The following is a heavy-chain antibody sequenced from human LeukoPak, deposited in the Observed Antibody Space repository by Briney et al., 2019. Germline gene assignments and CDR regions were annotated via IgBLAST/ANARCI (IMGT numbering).Heavy chain of an antibody. CDR1: GGTFSSYA. CDR2: IIPILGIA. CDR3: ARDRTVVTPGHDDYYYYGMDV. V-gene: IGHV1-69*04. Sequence: ASVKVSCKASGGTFSSYAISWVRQAPGQGLEWMGRIIPILGIANYAQKFQGRVTITADKSTSTAYMGLSSLRSEDTAVYYCARDRTVVTPGHDDYYYYGMDVWGQGTTVTVSS. D-gene: IGHD2-21*02. J-gene: IGHJ6*02.